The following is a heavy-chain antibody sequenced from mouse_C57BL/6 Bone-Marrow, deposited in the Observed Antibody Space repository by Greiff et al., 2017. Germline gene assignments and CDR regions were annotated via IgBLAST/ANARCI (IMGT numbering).Heavy chain of an antibody. V-gene: IGHV1-26*01. D-gene: IGHD2-3*01. CDR1: GYTFTDYY. CDR3: ARSNDGYEGFAY. CDR2: INPNNGGT. Sequence: EVQLQQSGPELVKPGASVQISCKASGYTFTDYYMNWVKQSHGKSLEWIGDINPNNGGTSYNQKFKGKATLTVDKSSSTAYMELRSLTSEDSAVYYCARSNDGYEGFAYWGQGTLVTVSA. J-gene: IGHJ3*01.